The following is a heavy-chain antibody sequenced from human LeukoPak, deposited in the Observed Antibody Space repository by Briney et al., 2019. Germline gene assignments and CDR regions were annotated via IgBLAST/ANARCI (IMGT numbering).Heavy chain of an antibody. CDR1: GFTFSSYG. CDR3: ARDPRYGSGSYYFDY. V-gene: IGHV3-33*01. CDR2: IWYDGSNK. D-gene: IGHD3-10*01. J-gene: IGHJ4*02. Sequence: GGSLRLSCAASGFTFSSYGMHWVRQAPGKGLEWVAVIWYDGSNKYYADSVKGRFTISRDNSKNTLYLQMNSLRAEDTAVYYCARDPRYGSGSYYFDYWGQGTLDTVSS.